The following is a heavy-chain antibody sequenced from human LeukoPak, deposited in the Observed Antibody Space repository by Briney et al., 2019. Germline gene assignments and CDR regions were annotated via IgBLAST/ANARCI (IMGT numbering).Heavy chain of an antibody. D-gene: IGHD4-17*01. V-gene: IGHV4-61*01. CDR2: IYYSGST. CDR1: GYSISSGYY. J-gene: IGHJ4*02. Sequence: SETLSLTCAVSGYSISSGYYWSWIRQPPGKGLEWIGYIYYSGSTNYNPSLKSRVTISVDTSKNQFSLKLSSVTAADTAVYYCARFKTVTFDYWGQGTLVTVSS. CDR3: ARFKTVTFDY.